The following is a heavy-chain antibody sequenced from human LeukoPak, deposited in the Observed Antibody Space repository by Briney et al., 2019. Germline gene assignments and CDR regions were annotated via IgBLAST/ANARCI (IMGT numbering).Heavy chain of an antibody. CDR1: GYSFTSYW. CDR3: ARRDRTGWYNFDY. D-gene: IGHD6-19*01. V-gene: IGHV5-10-1*01. Sequence: GESLRISCKGPGYSFTSYWISWVRQMPGKGLEWMGRIDPSDSYTNYSPSFQGHVIISVDESISTAYLQWSSLKASDTAMYYCARRDRTGWYNFDYWGQGTLVTVSS. J-gene: IGHJ4*02. CDR2: IDPSDSYT.